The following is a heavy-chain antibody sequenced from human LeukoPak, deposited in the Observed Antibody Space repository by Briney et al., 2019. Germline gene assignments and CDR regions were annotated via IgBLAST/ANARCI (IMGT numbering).Heavy chain of an antibody. CDR3: ARVVGYYYGMDV. Sequence: SETLSLTCAVSGGSISSGGYSWSWIRQPPGKGLEWIGYIYHSGSTYYDPSLKSRVTISVDRSKNQFSLKLSSVTAADTAVYYCARVVGYYYGMDVWGQGTTVTVPS. CDR1: GGSISSGGYS. V-gene: IGHV4-30-2*01. CDR2: IYHSGST. J-gene: IGHJ6*02.